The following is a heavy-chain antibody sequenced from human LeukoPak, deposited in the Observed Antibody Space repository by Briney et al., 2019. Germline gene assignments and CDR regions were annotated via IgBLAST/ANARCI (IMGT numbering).Heavy chain of an antibody. CDR3: ARGGLAVTTIYFDY. Sequence: SGGSLRLSCAASGFTFSSYAMHWVRQAPGKGLEWVAVISYDGSNKYYADSVKGRFTISRDNSKNTLYLQMNSLRAEDTAVYYCARGGLAVTTIYFDYWGQGTLVTVSS. D-gene: IGHD4-17*01. CDR2: ISYDGSNK. J-gene: IGHJ4*02. CDR1: GFTFSSYA. V-gene: IGHV3-30*04.